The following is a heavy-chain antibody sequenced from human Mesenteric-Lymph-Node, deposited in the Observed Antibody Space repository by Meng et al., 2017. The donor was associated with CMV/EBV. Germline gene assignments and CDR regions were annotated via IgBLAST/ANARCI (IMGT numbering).Heavy chain of an antibody. D-gene: IGHD2-15*01. Sequence: QVQLQQWGAGLFKPSETLSLTCAVYGGSFSGYYWSWIRQPPGKGLEWIGEINHSGIPNYNPSLKSRVTISVDRSKNQFSLKLSSVTAEDTAVYYCARGADSRVNNYWGQGTLVTVSS. CDR3: ARGADSRVNNY. CDR1: GGSFSGYY. V-gene: IGHV4-34*01. J-gene: IGHJ4*02. CDR2: INHSGIP.